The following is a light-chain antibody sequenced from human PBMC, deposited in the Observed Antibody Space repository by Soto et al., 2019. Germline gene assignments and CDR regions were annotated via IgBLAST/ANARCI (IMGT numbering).Light chain of an antibody. V-gene: IGKV3-20*01. CDR3: QQYGSSVT. Sequence: DIMLTQSPGTLSLSPGGRATLSCRASQSVRSRYLAWYQQKAGQAPRLLIYDASRRATGIPDRFSGSGSGTDFTLTISRLEPEDFAVYYCQQYGSSVTFRGGTKMEIK. CDR1: QSVRSRY. J-gene: IGKJ4*01. CDR2: DAS.